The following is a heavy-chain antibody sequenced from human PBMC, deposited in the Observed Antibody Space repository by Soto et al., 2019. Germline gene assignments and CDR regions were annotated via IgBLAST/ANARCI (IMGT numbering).Heavy chain of an antibody. D-gene: IGHD2-21*01. J-gene: IGHJ4*02. CDR1: GGSIISGGYS. Sequence: PSETLSLTCAVSGGSIISGGYSWSWIRQPPGKGLEWIGYIYHSGSTYYNPSLKSRVTISVDRSKNQFSLKLSSVTAADTAVYYCARGPPHSHWGQGTLVTVSS. CDR3: ARGPPHSH. CDR2: IYHSGST. V-gene: IGHV4-30-2*01.